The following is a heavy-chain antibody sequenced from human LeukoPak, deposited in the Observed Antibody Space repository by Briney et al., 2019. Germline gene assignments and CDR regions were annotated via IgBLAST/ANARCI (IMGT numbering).Heavy chain of an antibody. V-gene: IGHV4-34*01. D-gene: IGHD3-22*01. CDR2: INHSGST. J-gene: IGHJ3*02. Sequence: SETLSLTCAVYGGSFSGYYWSWIRQPPGKGLEWIGEINHSGSTKYNPSLKSRVTISVDTSKSQFSLKLSSVTAADTAVYYCARGDYYDSSGYYPAFDIWGQGTMVTVSS. CDR3: ARGDYYDSSGYYPAFDI. CDR1: GGSFSGYY.